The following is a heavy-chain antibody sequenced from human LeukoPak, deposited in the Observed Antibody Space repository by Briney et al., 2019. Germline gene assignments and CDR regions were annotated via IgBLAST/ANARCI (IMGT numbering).Heavy chain of an antibody. J-gene: IGHJ4*02. CDR1: GGSISSYY. Sequence: ASETLSLTCTVSGGSISSYYWSWIRQPPRKGLDWIGYIYYSGSTNYSPSLKRRVTMSVDTSKNQFSLKLSSVTAADTAVYFCARHSAYLNPFDYWGQGTLVTVSS. D-gene: IGHD1-14*01. V-gene: IGHV4-59*08. CDR3: ARHSAYLNPFDY. CDR2: IYYSGST.